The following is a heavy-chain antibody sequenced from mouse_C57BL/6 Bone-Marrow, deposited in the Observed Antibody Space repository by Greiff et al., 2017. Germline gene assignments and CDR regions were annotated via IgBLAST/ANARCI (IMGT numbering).Heavy chain of an antibody. Sequence: EVQLQQSGAELVRPGASVQLSCTASGFNIKDDYMHWVKQRPEQGLEWIGWIDPENGDTEYASKFQGKATITADTSSNTAYLQLSSLTSEDTAVYYCTTGYGYDAVHWGQGTTLTVSS. V-gene: IGHV14-4*01. CDR1: GFNIKDDY. J-gene: IGHJ2*01. CDR2: IDPENGDT. D-gene: IGHD2-2*01. CDR3: TTGYGYDAVH.